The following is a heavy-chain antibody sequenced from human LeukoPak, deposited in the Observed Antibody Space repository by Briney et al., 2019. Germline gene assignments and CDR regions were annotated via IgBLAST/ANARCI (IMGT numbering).Heavy chain of an antibody. J-gene: IGHJ3*02. Sequence: GGSLRLSCAASGFTSTTYGMHWVRQAPGEGLEWVAFIRYDGSNKYYADSVKGRFTISRDNAKNSLYLQMNSLRAEDTALYYCARPYEGAFDIWGQGTMVTVSS. CDR1: GFTSTTYG. CDR2: IRYDGSNK. D-gene: IGHD3-22*01. V-gene: IGHV3-30*02. CDR3: ARPYEGAFDI.